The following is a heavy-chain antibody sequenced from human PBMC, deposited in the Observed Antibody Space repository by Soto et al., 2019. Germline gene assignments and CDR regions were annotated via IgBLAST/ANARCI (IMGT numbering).Heavy chain of an antibody. D-gene: IGHD4-17*01. J-gene: IGHJ4*02. CDR3: AHAGDYDLLTFGH. Sequence: QITLKESGPTLVRPAQTLTLTCDFSGFYLSTYHMGVAWIRQPPGKALEWLALIYWDDDKRYSPSLKDRLAISKDTSSNQVVLTITNMDPGDTATYFCAHAGDYDLLTFGHWGQGTLVTVSS. CDR1: GFYLSTYHMG. V-gene: IGHV2-5*02. CDR2: IYWDDDK.